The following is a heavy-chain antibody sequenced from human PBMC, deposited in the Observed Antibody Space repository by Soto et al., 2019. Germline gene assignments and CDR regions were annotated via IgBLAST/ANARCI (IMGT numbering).Heavy chain of an antibody. CDR3: AREDRQSSTSCYGLGCYYYYYGMDV. J-gene: IGHJ6*02. Sequence: GGSLRLSCAASGFTFSSYGMHWVRQAPGKGLEWVAVIWYDGSNKYYADSVKGRFTISRDNSKNTLYLQMNSLRAEDTAVYYCAREDRQSSTSCYGLGCYYYYYGMDVWGQGTTVTVSS. CDR1: GFTFSSYG. D-gene: IGHD2-2*01. V-gene: IGHV3-33*01. CDR2: IWYDGSNK.